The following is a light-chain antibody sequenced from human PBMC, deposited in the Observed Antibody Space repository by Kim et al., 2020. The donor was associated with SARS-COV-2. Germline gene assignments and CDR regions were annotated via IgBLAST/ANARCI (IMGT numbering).Light chain of an antibody. CDR1: SSNIGAGYE. CDR3: QSYDSSLSEV. J-gene: IGLJ1*01. V-gene: IGLV1-40*01. Sequence: GQRVTIAGTGSSSNIGAGYEVHWNQQLPGTAPKRVIYGNSNRPAGVPDRFSGSKSGTSASLAITGLQAEDEADYYCQSYDSSLSEVFGTGTKVTVL. CDR2: GNS.